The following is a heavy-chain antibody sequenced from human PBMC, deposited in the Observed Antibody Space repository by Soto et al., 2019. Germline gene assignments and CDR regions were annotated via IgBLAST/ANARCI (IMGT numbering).Heavy chain of an antibody. V-gene: IGHV1-18*01. CDR3: ARLYSSSWSPDY. CDR2: ISAYNGKI. CDR1: GYTFTSYG. D-gene: IGHD6-13*01. Sequence: QVQLVQSGAEVKKPGASVKVSCKTSGYTFTSYGISWVRQAPGQGLEWMGWISAYNGKINYAQNLQGRVTMTTDTSTSTAYMELRRLRSDDTAVYYCARLYSSSWSPDYWGRGTLVTVSS. J-gene: IGHJ4*02.